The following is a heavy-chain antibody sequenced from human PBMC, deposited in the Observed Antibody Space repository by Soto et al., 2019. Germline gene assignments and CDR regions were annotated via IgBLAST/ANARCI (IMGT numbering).Heavy chain of an antibody. CDR2: ISSSSSTI. CDR3: AREVEDYIWGSYVDY. V-gene: IGHV3-48*01. D-gene: IGHD3-16*01. Sequence: GGSLRLSCAASGFTFSSYSMNWVRQAPGKGLEWVSYISSSSSTICYADSVKGRFTISRDNAKNSLYLQMNSLRAEDTAVYYCAREVEDYIWGSYVDYWGQGTLVTVSS. CDR1: GFTFSSYS. J-gene: IGHJ4*02.